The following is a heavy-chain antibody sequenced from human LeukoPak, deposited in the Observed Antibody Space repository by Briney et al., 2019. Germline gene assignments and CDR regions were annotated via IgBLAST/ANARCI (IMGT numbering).Heavy chain of an antibody. J-gene: IGHJ4*02. D-gene: IGHD6-13*01. CDR3: VRISSTWYGDY. CDR1: GYTFASYL. CDR2: IYPGDSDT. V-gene: IGHV5-51*01. Sequence: GESLKISCKCSGYTFASYLIGWVRQMPGKGLEWMGIIYPGDSDTRYSPSFQGQVTISADKSISTAYLQWSSLKASDTAMYYCVRISSTWYGDYWGQGTLVTVSS.